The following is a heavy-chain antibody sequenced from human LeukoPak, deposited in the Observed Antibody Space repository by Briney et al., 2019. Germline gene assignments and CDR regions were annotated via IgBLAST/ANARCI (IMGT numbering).Heavy chain of an antibody. Sequence: SETLSLTCTVSGGSIRSYYWSWIRQPPGKGLEWIGYIYYSGSTNYNPSLKSRVTISVDTSKNQFSLKLSSVTAADTAVYYCAGSGGSGDFDYWGQGTLVTVSS. V-gene: IGHV4-59*08. D-gene: IGHD2-15*01. CDR3: AGSGGSGDFDY. CDR2: IYYSGST. J-gene: IGHJ4*02. CDR1: GGSIRSYY.